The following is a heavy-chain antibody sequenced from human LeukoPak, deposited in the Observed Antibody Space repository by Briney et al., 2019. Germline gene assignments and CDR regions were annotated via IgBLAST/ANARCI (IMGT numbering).Heavy chain of an antibody. CDR2: ISSSGSTI. CDR3: ASRAYYSGYDAFDI. Sequence: KPGGSLRLSCAASGFTFSDYYMSWIRQAPGKGLEWVSYISSSGSTIYYADSVKGRFTISRDDAKNSLYLQMNSLRAEDTAVYYCASRAYYSGYDAFDIWGQGTMVTVSS. D-gene: IGHD5-12*01. CDR1: GFTFSDYY. J-gene: IGHJ3*02. V-gene: IGHV3-11*01.